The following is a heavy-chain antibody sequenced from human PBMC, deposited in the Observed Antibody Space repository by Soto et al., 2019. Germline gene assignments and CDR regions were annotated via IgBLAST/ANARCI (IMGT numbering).Heavy chain of an antibody. V-gene: IGHV1-69*13. J-gene: IGHJ4*02. CDR2: IIPIFGTA. CDR1: GGTFSSYA. Sequence: GASVKVSCKASGGTFSSYAISWVRQAPGQGLEWMGGIIPIFGTANYAQKFQGRVTITADESTSTAYMELSSLRSEDTAVYYCARDSLIAAAGIGYWGQGTLVTVSS. D-gene: IGHD6-13*01. CDR3: ARDSLIAAAGIGY.